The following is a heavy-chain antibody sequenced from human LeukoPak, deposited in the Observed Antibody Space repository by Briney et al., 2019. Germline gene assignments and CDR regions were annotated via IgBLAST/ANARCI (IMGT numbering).Heavy chain of an antibody. CDR1: GYSFTSYN. CDR2: IDPSSGST. J-gene: IGHJ3*01. V-gene: IGHV1-46*01. Sequence: VKVSFKASGYSFTSYNMHWVRQAPGQGLEWMGVIDPSSGSTRYAQKFQGRVTMTRDTSTNTVYLELGSLTSEDTPVYYCGREYCSGGCCLDAFHLWGQGTVVTVS. CDR3: GREYCSGGCCLDAFHL. D-gene: IGHD2-15*01.